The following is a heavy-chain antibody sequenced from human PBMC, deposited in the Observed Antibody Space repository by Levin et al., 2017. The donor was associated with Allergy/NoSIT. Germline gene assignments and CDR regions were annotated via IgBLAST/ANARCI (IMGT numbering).Heavy chain of an antibody. D-gene: IGHD6-13*01. CDR3: ARFFMYSSSFGAFDI. Sequence: SGPTLVKPTQTLTLTCTFSGFSLSTSGVGVGWIRQPPGKALEWLALIYWDDDKRYSPSLKSRLTITKDTSKNQVVLTMTNMDPVDTATYYCARFFMYSSSFGAFDIWGQGTMVTVSS. CDR2: IYWDDDK. J-gene: IGHJ3*02. V-gene: IGHV2-5*02. CDR1: GFSLSTSGVG.